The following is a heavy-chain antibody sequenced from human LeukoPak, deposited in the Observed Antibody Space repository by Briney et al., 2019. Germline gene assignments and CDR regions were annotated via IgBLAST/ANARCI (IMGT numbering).Heavy chain of an antibody. CDR3: ARDLGDYEIDAFDI. Sequence: ASVKVSCKASGYTFTGYYMHWVRQAPGQGLEWMGWINPNSGGTNYAQKFQGRVTMTRDTSISTAYMELSRLRSGDTAVYYCARDLGDYEIDAFDIWGQGTMVTVSS. D-gene: IGHD4-17*01. CDR2: INPNSGGT. V-gene: IGHV1-2*02. CDR1: GYTFTGYY. J-gene: IGHJ3*02.